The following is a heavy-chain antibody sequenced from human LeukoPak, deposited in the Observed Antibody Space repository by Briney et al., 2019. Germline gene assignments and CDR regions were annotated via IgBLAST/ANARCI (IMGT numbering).Heavy chain of an antibody. V-gene: IGHV4-59*11. CDR3: ARDAAQNYYDSSGYHWYFDL. J-gene: IGHJ2*01. Sequence: SETLSLTCSVSGGSISSHYWSWVRQPPGKGLEWIGYIYYSGSTNYNASLKSGVTISVDTSKNQFSLKLSSVTAADTAVYYCARDAAQNYYDSSGYHWYFDLWGRGTLVTVSS. D-gene: IGHD3-22*01. CDR2: IYYSGST. CDR1: GGSISSHY.